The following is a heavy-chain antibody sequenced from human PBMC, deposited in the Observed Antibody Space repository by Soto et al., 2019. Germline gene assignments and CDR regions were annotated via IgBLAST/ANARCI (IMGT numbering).Heavy chain of an antibody. CDR1: GYTFTSYA. D-gene: IGHD6-13*01. J-gene: IGHJ5*02. CDR2: INAGNGNT. V-gene: IGHV1-3*01. CDR3: ARAPTSSWKNWFDP. Sequence: VKVSCKASGYTFTSYAMHWVRQAPGQRLEWMGWINAGNGNTKYSQKFQGRVTITRDTSASTAYMELSSLRSEDTAVYYCARAPTSSWKNWFDPWGQGTLVTVSS.